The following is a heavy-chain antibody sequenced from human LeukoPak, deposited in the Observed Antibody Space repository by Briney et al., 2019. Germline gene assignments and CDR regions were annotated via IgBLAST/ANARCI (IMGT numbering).Heavy chain of an antibody. CDR3: AKYYVDRSVRPAYYFDY. V-gene: IGHV3-23*01. CDR1: GFTFSSYA. D-gene: IGHD3-16*01. J-gene: IGHJ4*02. CDR2: ISGSGGST. Sequence: GGSLRLSCAAPGFTFSSYAMSWVRQAPGKGLEWVSAISGSGGSTYYADSVKGRFTISRDNSKNPLYLQMNSLRAEDTAVYYCAKYYVDRSVRPAYYFDYWGQGTLVTVSS.